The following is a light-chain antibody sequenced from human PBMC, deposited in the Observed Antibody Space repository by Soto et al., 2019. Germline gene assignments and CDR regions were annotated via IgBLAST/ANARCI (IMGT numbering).Light chain of an antibody. V-gene: IGKV1-39*01. CDR3: QQSYSTPAIT. CDR1: QSISSY. Sequence: DIQMTQSPSSLSASVGDRVTITCLSSQSISSYLNWYQQKPGKAPKLLIYAASSLQSGVPSRFSGSGSGTDFTLTISSLQPEDFATYYCQQSYSTPAITLGQGTRLEIK. CDR2: AAS. J-gene: IGKJ5*01.